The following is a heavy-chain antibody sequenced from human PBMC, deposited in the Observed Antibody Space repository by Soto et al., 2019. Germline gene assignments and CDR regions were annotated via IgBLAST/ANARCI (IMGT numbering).Heavy chain of an antibody. CDR2: IYYSGSS. V-gene: IGHV4-31*03. CDR3: TRIKGGAGRNFDY. J-gene: IGHJ4*02. Sequence: PSETLSLTCTVSGGSVSSGDYYWSWIRQHPGKGLEWIGYIYYSGSSYYNPSLKSRVNMSVDTSKNQLSLKLTSVTAADTALYYGTRIKGGAGRNFDYWGQGTLVTVSS. CDR1: GGSVSSGDYY. D-gene: IGHD6-6*01.